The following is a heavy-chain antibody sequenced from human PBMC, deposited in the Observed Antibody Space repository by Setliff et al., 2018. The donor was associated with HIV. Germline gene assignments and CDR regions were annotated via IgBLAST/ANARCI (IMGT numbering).Heavy chain of an antibody. CDR2: INHRGST. D-gene: IGHD6-13*01. CDR1: GGSFSDYY. J-gene: IGHJ4*02. V-gene: IGHV4-34*01. CDR3: ARESPSSSWFYFDF. Sequence: PSETLSLTCAVYGGSFSDYYWTWIRQSPGKGLEWIGEINHRGSTNYNPSLKSRVTVSVDTSKNQFSLKLGSVTAADTAGYYCARESPSSSWFYFDFWGQGTLVTVSS.